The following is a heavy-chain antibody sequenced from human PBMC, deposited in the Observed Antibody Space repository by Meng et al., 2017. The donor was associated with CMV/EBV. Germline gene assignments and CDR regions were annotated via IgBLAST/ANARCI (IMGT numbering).Heavy chain of an antibody. CDR1: GFTFSSYA. J-gene: IGHJ5*02. V-gene: IGHV3-30*04. CDR2: ISYDGSNK. Sequence: GESLKISCAASGFTFSSYAMHWVRQAPGKGLEWVAVISYDGSNKYYADSVKGRFTISRDNSKNTLYLQMSSLRAEDTAVYYCARDRYCSSTSCPQPMWGWFDPWGQGTTVTVSS. CDR3: ARDRYCSSTSCPQPMWGWFDP. D-gene: IGHD2-2*01.